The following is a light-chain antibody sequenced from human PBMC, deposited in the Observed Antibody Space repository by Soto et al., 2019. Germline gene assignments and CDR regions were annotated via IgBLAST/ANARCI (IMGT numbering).Light chain of an antibody. CDR1: SSDVGSYNG. Sequence: QSALPQPPSVSGSPGQSVTISCTGTSSDVGSYNGVSWYQQPPGTAPKLMIYDVSNRPSGVPDRFSGSKSGNTASLTISGLQAEDEGDYYCSSYTSSSTYVFGTGTKVTVL. J-gene: IGLJ1*01. CDR3: SSYTSSSTYV. V-gene: IGLV2-18*02. CDR2: DVS.